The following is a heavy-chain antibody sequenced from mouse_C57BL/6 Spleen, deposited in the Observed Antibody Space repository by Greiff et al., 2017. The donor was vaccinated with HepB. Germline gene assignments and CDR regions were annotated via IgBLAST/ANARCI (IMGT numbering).Heavy chain of an antibody. CDR1: GFTFSSYG. D-gene: IGHD3-3*01. CDR3: ARRGQGDYAMDY. V-gene: IGHV5-6*02. Sequence: DVKLVESGGDLVKPGGSLKLSCAASGFTFSSYGMSWVRQTPDKRLEWVATISSGGSYTYYPDSVKGRFTISRDNAKNTLYLQMSSLKSEDTAMYYCARRGQGDYAMDYWGQGTSVTVSS. J-gene: IGHJ4*01. CDR2: ISSGGSYT.